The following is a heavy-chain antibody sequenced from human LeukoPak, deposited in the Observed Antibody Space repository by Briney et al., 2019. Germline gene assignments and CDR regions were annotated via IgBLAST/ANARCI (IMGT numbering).Heavy chain of an antibody. Sequence: GGSLRLSCAASGFTFSSYWMSWVRQAPGKGLEWVAHIKQDGSDKYYVDSVKGRFTISRDNAKNSLYLQMNSLRAEDTAVYYCASLGSYYFNYYYYMDVWGKGTTVTVSS. CDR3: ASLGSYYFNYYYYMDV. J-gene: IGHJ6*03. CDR1: GFTFSSYW. CDR2: IKQDGSDK. D-gene: IGHD1-26*01. V-gene: IGHV3-7*01.